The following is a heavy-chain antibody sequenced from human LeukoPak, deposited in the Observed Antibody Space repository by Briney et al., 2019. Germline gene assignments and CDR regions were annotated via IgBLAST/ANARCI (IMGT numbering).Heavy chain of an antibody. CDR2: ISSSSSCI. Sequence: GGSLRLSCAASGFTFSSYSMNWVRQAPGKGLEWVSSISSSSSCIYYADSVKGRFTISRDNSKNTLYLQMNSLRAEDTAVYYCAKGEITMVRGGYDYWGQGTLVTVSS. CDR3: AKGEITMVRGGYDY. CDR1: GFTFSSYS. V-gene: IGHV3-21*04. D-gene: IGHD3-10*01. J-gene: IGHJ4*02.